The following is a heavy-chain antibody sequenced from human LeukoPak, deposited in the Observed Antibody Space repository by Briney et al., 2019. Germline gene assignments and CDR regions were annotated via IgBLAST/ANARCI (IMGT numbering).Heavy chain of an antibody. Sequence: ATVKVSYKASGYTFTIYDINWVRQAQGQGREGRGWINPNSGNTGYTQKFHGRVTMTRYTSISTAYMELSSLRSDDTAVYYCARGGPKRGYSYGYGPTTFDSWGQGTLVTVSS. CDR1: GYTFTIYD. CDR3: ARGGPKRGYSYGYGPTTFDS. D-gene: IGHD5-18*01. J-gene: IGHJ4*02. CDR2: INPNSGNT. V-gene: IGHV1-8*01.